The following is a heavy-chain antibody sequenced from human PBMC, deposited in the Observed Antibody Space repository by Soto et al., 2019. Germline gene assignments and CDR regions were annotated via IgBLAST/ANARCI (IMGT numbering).Heavy chain of an antibody. J-gene: IGHJ4*02. CDR1: GDSMRGYHFY. Sequence: SETLSLTCSVSGDSMRGYHFYWGWIRQAPGKGLEWIGSAYFSGGNTYYSPSLKSRVSISVDTSKNEFSLRLTSLTAADTAVYFCTYGSSSAWIDYWGQGTLVTVSS. V-gene: IGHV4-39*01. CDR2: AYFSGGNT. D-gene: IGHD6-25*01. CDR3: TYGSSSAWIDY.